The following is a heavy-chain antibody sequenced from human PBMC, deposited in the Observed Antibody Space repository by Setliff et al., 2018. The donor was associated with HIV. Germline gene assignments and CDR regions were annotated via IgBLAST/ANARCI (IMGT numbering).Heavy chain of an antibody. D-gene: IGHD3-22*01. J-gene: IGHJ3*02. V-gene: IGHV1-69*05. CDR2: IIPISGTV. Sequence: SVKVSCKASGGTFSSYAISWVRQAPGQGLEWMGGIIPISGTVNYAQKFWGRVTITTHESTSTAYMELSSLRSEDTAVYYCARDQGYYDSSGYYYVGDAFDIWGQGTMVTVSS. CDR3: ARDQGYYDSSGYYYVGDAFDI. CDR1: GGTFSSYA.